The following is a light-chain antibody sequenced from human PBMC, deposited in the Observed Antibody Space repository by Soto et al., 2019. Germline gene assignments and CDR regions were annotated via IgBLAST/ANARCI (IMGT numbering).Light chain of an antibody. J-gene: IGLJ1*01. CDR3: CSYASTYIFV. V-gene: IGLV2-11*01. CDR1: SRDVSGYYS. Sequence: QSVLTEPRSVSGSPGLSVTLYCASISRDVSGYYSVSCYQHQPDKAPRRIIYEVYEVPTVVPDRFSVSESVNTASLSISALQAEDDSDYYCCSYASTYIFVFGTGTKCTVL. CDR2: EVY.